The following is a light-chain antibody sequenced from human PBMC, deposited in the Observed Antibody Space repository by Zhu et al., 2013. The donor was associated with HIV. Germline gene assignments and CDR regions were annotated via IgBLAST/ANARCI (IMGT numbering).Light chain of an antibody. CDR1: SSDVGRYNY. CDR2: DVS. Sequence: QSALTQPPSASGSPGQSVTISCTGTSSDVGRYNYVSWYQQHPGKAPQLIISDVSKRPSGVPDRFSGSKSGNVASLTVSGLQADDEADYYCSSYAGSNTWVFGTGTQGHRP. CDR3: SSYAGSNTWV. V-gene: IGLV2-8*01. J-gene: IGLJ1*01.